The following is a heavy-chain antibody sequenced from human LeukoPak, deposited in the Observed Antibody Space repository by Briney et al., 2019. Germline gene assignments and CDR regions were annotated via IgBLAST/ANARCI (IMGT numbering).Heavy chain of an antibody. CDR2: ISTSGGST. CDR3: AKRASPPYYFDY. Sequence: PGGSLRLSCAASGFTFSSYAMSWVRQAPGKGLEWVSAISTSGGSTYYADSVKGRFTISRDNSKNTLYLQMNSLSAEDTAVCYCAKRASPPYYFDYWGQGTLVTVSS. J-gene: IGHJ4*02. V-gene: IGHV3-23*01. CDR1: GFTFSSYA.